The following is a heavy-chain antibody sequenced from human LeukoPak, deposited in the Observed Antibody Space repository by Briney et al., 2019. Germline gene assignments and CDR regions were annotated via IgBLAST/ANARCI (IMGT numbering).Heavy chain of an antibody. J-gene: IGHJ4*02. CDR3: TRQGDY. V-gene: IGHV3-15*01. CDR2: IKSKGDGETT. CDR1: GFTFSSYA. Sequence: GGSLRLSCAASGFTFSSYAMSWVRQAPGKGLEWVARIKSKGDGETTDYAAPVKGRFTISRDDSKNTMYLQMNSLKTEDTAVYYCTRQGDYWGQGTLVTVSS.